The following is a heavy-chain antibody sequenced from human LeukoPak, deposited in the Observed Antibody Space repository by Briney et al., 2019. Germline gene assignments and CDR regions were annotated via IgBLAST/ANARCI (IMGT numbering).Heavy chain of an antibody. CDR3: ATRYSSGWYNFDY. J-gene: IGHJ4*02. Sequence: SETLSLTCAVYGGSFSGYYWSWIRQPPGKGLEWIGEINHSGSTNYNPSLKSRVTISVDTPKNQFSLKLSSVTAADTAVYYCATRYSSGWYNFDYWGQGTLVTVSS. CDR2: INHSGST. CDR1: GGSFSGYY. D-gene: IGHD6-19*01. V-gene: IGHV4-34*01.